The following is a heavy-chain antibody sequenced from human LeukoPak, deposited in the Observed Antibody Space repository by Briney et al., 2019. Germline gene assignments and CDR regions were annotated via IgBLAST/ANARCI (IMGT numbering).Heavy chain of an antibody. V-gene: IGHV3-23*01. D-gene: IGHD1-26*01. Sequence: PGGSLRLSCAASGFTFSSYAMSWVRQAPGKGLEWVSAISGSGGSTYYADSVKGRFTISRDNSKNTLYLQMNSLRAEDTAVYYCAEGRSGSYYKPIDYWGQGTLVTVSS. CDR1: GFTFSSYA. CDR2: ISGSGGST. CDR3: AEGRSGSYYKPIDY. J-gene: IGHJ4*02.